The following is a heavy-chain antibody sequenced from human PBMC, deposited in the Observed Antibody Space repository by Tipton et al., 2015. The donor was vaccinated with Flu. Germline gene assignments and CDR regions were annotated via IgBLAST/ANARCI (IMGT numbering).Heavy chain of an antibody. CDR3: ARLLSRITIFGVVIRYYGMDV. D-gene: IGHD3-3*01. CDR2: IYPGDSDT. V-gene: IGHV5-51*01. Sequence: QLVQSGAEVKKPGGSLKISCKGSGYSFTSYWIGWVRQMPGKGLEWMGIIYPGDSDTRYSPSFQGQVTISADKSISTAYLQWSSLKASDTAMYYCARLLSRITIFGVVIRYYGMDVWGQGTTVTVSS. CDR1: GYSFTSYW. J-gene: IGHJ6*02.